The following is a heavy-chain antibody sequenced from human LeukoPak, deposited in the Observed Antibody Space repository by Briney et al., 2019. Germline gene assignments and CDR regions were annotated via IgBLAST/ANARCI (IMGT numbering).Heavy chain of an antibody. J-gene: IGHJ4*02. CDR1: GYSFSNYE. D-gene: IGHD6-13*01. V-gene: IGHV1-8*03. CDR2: MSPDSGNT. CDR3: ARWSNSNWFEFDY. Sequence: ASVKVSCKTSGYSFSNYEINWVRQAAGQGLEWMGWMSPDSGNTGYAQKFRGRVTFTRNTSISTAYMELSSLRSEDTAVYYCARWSNSNWFEFDYWGQGTLVTVSS.